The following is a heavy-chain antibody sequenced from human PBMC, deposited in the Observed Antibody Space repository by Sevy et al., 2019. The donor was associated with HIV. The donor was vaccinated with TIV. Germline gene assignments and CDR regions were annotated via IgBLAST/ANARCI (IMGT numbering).Heavy chain of an antibody. J-gene: IGHJ3*02. Sequence: GGCLRLSCAASGFPFRNYVMNWVRQPPGKGLEWVSVISDGGGTTYYADSVKGRFTISRDDSKSTLYLQMNSLRVEDTNAYFCAKRVAGALAALDIWGQGTMVTVSS. CDR1: GFPFRNYV. CDR2: ISDGGGTT. V-gene: IGHV3-23*01. D-gene: IGHD3-10*01. CDR3: AKRVAGALAALDI.